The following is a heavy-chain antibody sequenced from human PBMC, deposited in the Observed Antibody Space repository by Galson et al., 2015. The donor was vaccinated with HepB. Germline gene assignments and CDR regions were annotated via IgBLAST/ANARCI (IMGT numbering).Heavy chain of an antibody. CDR1: GGSINSDEYY. CDR2: INYRGNI. V-gene: IGHV4-30-4*01. J-gene: IGHJ3*02. CDR3: ARDLAGKDAFDI. Sequence: TLSLTCTVSGGSINSDEYYWSWIRQPPGKGLGWIGYINYRGNIYYNSSLKSRVTLSVDTSNNQFSLQLSSVTAADTAVYYCARDLAGKDAFDIWGQGTMLTVSS.